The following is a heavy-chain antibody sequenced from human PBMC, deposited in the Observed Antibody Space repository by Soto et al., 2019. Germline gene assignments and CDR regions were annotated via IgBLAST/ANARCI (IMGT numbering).Heavy chain of an antibody. V-gene: IGHV3-23*01. CDR3: ARTGYLYPCSGYIRFSD. CDR1: CLPFLSYA. Sequence: TGGSLSLPCEAYCLPFLSYAMNWVRQAPGTGMEWVSGSSDSSTTTYYSDSVKGRFTISRDNSKRMLYMQMNSLRPEDTAVYYCARTGYLYPCSGYIRFSDCDQG. CDR2: SSDSSTTT. J-gene: IGHJ4*01. D-gene: IGHD3-22*01.